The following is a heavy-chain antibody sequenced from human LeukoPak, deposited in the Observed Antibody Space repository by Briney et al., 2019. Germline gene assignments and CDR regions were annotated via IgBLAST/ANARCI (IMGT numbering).Heavy chain of an antibody. V-gene: IGHV3-30*18. D-gene: IGHD5-12*01. J-gene: IGHJ4*02. CDR2: ISYDGSNK. CDR3: AKDTISGYSGYEYFDY. Sequence: PGRSLRLSCAASGFTFSSYGMHWVRQAPGKGLEWVAVISYDGSNKYYADSVKGRFTISRDNSKNTLYLQMNSLRAEDTAVYYCAKDTISGYSGYEYFDYWGQGTLVTVSS. CDR1: GFTFSSYG.